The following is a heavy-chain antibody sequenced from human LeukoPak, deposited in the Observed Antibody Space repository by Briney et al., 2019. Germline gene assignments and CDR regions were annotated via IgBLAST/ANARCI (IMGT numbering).Heavy chain of an antibody. CDR1: GFTFSSYE. D-gene: IGHD4-17*01. CDR3: ARDGVRGFTATTPFDY. Sequence: PGGSLRLSCAASGFTFSSYEMNWVRQAPGKGLEWVSYISSSGSTIYYADSVKGRFTISRDNAKNSLYLQMNSLRAEDTAVYYCARDGVRGFTATTPFDYWGPGTLVTVSS. J-gene: IGHJ4*02. V-gene: IGHV3-48*03. CDR2: ISSSGSTI.